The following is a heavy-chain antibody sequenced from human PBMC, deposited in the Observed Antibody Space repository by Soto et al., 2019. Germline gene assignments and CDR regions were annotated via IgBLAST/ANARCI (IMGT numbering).Heavy chain of an antibody. CDR2: INHSGST. CDR3: ARELVRRGFDY. D-gene: IGHD6-13*01. J-gene: IGHJ4*02. Sequence: QVQLQQWGAGLLKPSETLSLTCAVYGGSFSGYYWSWIRQPPGKGLEWIGEINHSGSTNYNPSLKRRVTIAVDTSKNQFSLKLSSVTAADTAVYYCARELVRRGFDYWGQGTLVTVSS. V-gene: IGHV4-34*01. CDR1: GGSFSGYY.